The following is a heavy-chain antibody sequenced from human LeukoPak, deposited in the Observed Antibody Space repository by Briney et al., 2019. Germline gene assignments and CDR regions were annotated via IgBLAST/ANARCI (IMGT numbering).Heavy chain of an antibody. Sequence: GGSLRLSCAASGFTFSNYYMSWVRQAPGKGLEWVSAISGSGGTTYYADSVKGRFTISRDNSKNTLLLQMNSLRAEDTAVYYCAKSGQFENWGQGTLVTVSS. J-gene: IGHJ4*02. V-gene: IGHV3-23*01. CDR1: GFTFSNYY. CDR2: ISGSGGTT. D-gene: IGHD3-10*01. CDR3: AKSGQFEN.